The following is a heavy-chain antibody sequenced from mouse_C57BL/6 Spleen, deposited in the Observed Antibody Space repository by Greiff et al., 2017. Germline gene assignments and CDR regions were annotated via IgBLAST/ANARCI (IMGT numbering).Heavy chain of an antibody. D-gene: IGHD1-1*01. V-gene: IGHV1-55*01. CDR2: IYPGSGST. CDR3: ARLDRDYYGSSYYFDY. CDR1: GYTFTSYW. Sequence: QVQLQQPGAELVKPGASVKMSCKASGYTFTSYWITWVKQRPGQGLEWIGDIYPGSGSTNYNEKFKSKATLTVDTSSSTAYMQLSSLTSEDSAVYYCARLDRDYYGSSYYFDYWGQGTTLTVSS. J-gene: IGHJ2*01.